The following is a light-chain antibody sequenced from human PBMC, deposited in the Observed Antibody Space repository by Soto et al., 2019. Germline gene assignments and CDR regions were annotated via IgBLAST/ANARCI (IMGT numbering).Light chain of an antibody. CDR1: STAIGAFNY. J-gene: IGLJ2*01. CDR2: DVS. CDR3: SSYSTSSSLV. V-gene: IGLV2-14*03. Sequence: QSVLTQPASVSGSPGQSITISCAGTSTAIGAFNYVSWYQHHPGKAPKLLIFDVSDRPSGVSTRFSASKSANTASLTISGLQADDEADYYCSSYSTSSSLVFGGGTKLTVL.